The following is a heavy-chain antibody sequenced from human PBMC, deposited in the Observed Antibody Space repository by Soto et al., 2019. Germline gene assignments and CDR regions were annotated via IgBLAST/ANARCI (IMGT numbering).Heavy chain of an antibody. CDR3: ARVGLRFLAPKAFDI. J-gene: IGHJ3*02. D-gene: IGHD3-3*01. CDR2: ISAYNGNT. V-gene: IGHV1-18*04. Sequence: ASVKGSCKASGYTFTSYGISWVRQAPGQGLEWMAWISAYNGNTNYAQKLQGRVTMTTDTSTSTAYMELRSLRSDDTAVYYCARVGLRFLAPKAFDIRGQGTMVTVSS. CDR1: GYTFTSYG.